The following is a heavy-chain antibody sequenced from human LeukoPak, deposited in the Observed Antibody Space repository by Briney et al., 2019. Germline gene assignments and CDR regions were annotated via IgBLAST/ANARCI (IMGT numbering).Heavy chain of an antibody. Sequence: GRSLRLSCATSGFTFSNYSMHWVRQVPGKGLEWVAVISYDAKSNYHVDSVKGRFTISRDNSKNTLYLQMNSLRAEDTAVYYCARRSGIAVAGAFDYWGQGTLVTVSS. CDR2: ISYDAKSN. D-gene: IGHD6-19*01. CDR1: GFTFSNYS. J-gene: IGHJ4*02. CDR3: ARRSGIAVAGAFDY. V-gene: IGHV3-30*03.